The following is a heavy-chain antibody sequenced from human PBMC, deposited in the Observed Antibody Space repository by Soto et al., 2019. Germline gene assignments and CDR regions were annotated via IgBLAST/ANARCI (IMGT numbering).Heavy chain of an antibody. Sequence: SETLSLTXAVYGGSFSGYYWSWIRQPPGKGLEWIGEINHSGSTNYNPSLKSRVTISVDTSKNQFSLKLSSVTAADTAVYYCARDGSKWKLGYWGQGTLVTVSS. V-gene: IGHV4-34*01. CDR3: ARDGSKWKLGY. J-gene: IGHJ4*02. CDR2: INHSGST. D-gene: IGHD1-20*01. CDR1: GGSFSGYY.